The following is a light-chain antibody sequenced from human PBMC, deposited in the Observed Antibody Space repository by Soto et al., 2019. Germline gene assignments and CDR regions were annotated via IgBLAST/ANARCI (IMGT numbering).Light chain of an antibody. J-gene: IGKJ4*01. V-gene: IGKV3-11*01. Sequence: EIVLTQSPATLSLSPGERATLSCRASQSVSSYLAWYQQKPGQAPRLLIYDASNRATGIPARFSGSGSGTDFPPTISSLEPEDFAVYYCQQRSNWPPLFGGGTKVEIK. CDR3: QQRSNWPPL. CDR1: QSVSSY. CDR2: DAS.